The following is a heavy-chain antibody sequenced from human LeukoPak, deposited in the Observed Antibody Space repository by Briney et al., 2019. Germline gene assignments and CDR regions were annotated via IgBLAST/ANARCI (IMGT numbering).Heavy chain of an antibody. D-gene: IGHD6-13*01. J-gene: IGHJ4*02. Sequence: GASVNVSCKASGYTFTNYYLHWVRQAPGQGLEWMAIINPSGGSTSYAQKFQGRVTMTRDTSTSTVYMELSSLRSEDTAVYYCARAYVGFTIAAAPDYWGQGTLVTVSS. CDR3: ARAYVGFTIAAAPDY. CDR1: GYTFTNYY. V-gene: IGHV1-46*01. CDR2: INPSGGST.